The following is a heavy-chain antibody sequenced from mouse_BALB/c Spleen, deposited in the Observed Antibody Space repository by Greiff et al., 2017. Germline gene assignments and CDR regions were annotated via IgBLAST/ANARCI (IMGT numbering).Heavy chain of an antibody. D-gene: IGHD1-2*01. CDR2: ISDGGSYT. J-gene: IGHJ2*01. Sequence: EVKVVESGGGLVKPGGSLKLSCAASGFTFSDYYMYWVRQTPEKRLEWVATISDGGSYTYYPDSVKGRFTISRDNAKNNLYLQMSSLKSEDTAMYYCARGLTTALDYWGQGTTLTVSS. CDR1: GFTFSDYY. V-gene: IGHV5-4*02. CDR3: ARGLTTALDY.